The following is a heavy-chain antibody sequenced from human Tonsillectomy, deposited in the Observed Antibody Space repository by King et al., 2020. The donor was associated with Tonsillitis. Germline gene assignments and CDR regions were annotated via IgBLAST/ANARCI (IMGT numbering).Heavy chain of an antibody. CDR3: ARERVGATDY. V-gene: IGHV3-74*01. Sequence: VQLVESGGGLVQPGGSLRLSCEASGFTFSSYWMHRFRQAPGKGLVLVSRINSDGGSTSYADSVKGRFTISRDNAKNTLYLQMNSLRAEDTAVYYCARERVGATDYWGQGTLVTVSS. CDR1: GFTFSSYW. J-gene: IGHJ4*02. CDR2: INSDGGST. D-gene: IGHD1-26*01.